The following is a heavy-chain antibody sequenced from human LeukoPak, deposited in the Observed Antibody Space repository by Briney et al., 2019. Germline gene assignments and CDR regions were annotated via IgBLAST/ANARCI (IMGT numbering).Heavy chain of an antibody. CDR1: GGSFGGYY. CDR2: INQSGNT. D-gene: IGHD3-3*01. Sequence: SETLSLTCSVYGGSFGGYYWSWIRQSPEKGLEWIAEINQSGNTNYNQSLKRRVTISVDTPKNQFSLKVPSVVAADTAVYYCATGPGGYYFDYWGQGTLVTVSS. V-gene: IGHV4-34*01. CDR3: ATGPGGYYFDY. J-gene: IGHJ4*02.